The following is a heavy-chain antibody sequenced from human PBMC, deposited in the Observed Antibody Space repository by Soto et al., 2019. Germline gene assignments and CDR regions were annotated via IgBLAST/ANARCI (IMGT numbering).Heavy chain of an antibody. CDR1: GGSISSGGYY. CDR3: ARDRLGGRFDP. Sequence: SETLSLTCTVSGGSISSGGYYWSWIRQHPGKGLEWIGYIYYSGSTYYNPSLKSRVTISVDTSKNQFSLKLSSVTAADTAVHYCARDRLGGRFDPWGQGTLVTVSS. V-gene: IGHV4-31*03. J-gene: IGHJ5*02. D-gene: IGHD3-10*01. CDR2: IYYSGST.